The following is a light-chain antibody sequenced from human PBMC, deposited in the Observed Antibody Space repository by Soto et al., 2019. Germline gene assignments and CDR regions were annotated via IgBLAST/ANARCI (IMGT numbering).Light chain of an antibody. Sequence: QSALTQPRSVSGSPGQSVTISCTGTRSDVGAYNYVSWYQQHPGTAPKLMLYDINKRPSGVPDRFSGSKSGNTASLTISGLQAEDEADYYCCSYAGDYTVVFGGGTKVTVL. V-gene: IGLV2-11*01. J-gene: IGLJ3*02. CDR3: CSYAGDYTVV. CDR2: DIN. CDR1: RSDVGAYNY.